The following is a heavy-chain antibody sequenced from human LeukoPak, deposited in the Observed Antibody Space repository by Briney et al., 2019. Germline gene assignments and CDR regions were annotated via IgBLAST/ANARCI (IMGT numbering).Heavy chain of an antibody. D-gene: IGHD3-16*01. V-gene: IGHV3-33*01. CDR3: ARHYRGSYYDY. CDR2: IWYDGSNK. J-gene: IGHJ4*02. CDR1: GFTFSSYG. Sequence: GGSLRLSCAASGFTFSSYGMHWVRQAPGKGLEWVAVIWYDGSNKYYADSVKGRFTISRDNSKNTLYLQMNSLRAEDTAVYYCARHYRGSYYDYWGQGTLVTVSS.